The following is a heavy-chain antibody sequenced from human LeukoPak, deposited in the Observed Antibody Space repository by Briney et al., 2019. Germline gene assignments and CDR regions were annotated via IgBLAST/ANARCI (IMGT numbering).Heavy chain of an antibody. CDR2: IFGGGDT. Sequence: GGSLRLSCAGSGYTVGSNYMTWVRQAPGKGLEWVSLIFGGGDTRYADSVKGRFTISKDNSKNTVYLLMNSLRADDTAAYFCWRPNVLSSVDFWGQGTLVTVAS. J-gene: IGHJ4*02. D-gene: IGHD3-10*02. V-gene: IGHV3-53*01. CDR1: GYTVGSNY. CDR3: WRPNVLSSVDF.